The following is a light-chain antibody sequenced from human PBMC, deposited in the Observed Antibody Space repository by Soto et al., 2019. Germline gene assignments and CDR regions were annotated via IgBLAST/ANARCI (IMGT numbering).Light chain of an antibody. CDR2: QAS. CDR1: QSISRQ. Sequence: DIQMTQSPSTLSASVGDRVSITCRASQSISRQLAWYQQKPGKAPNLLIYQASNLETGVPSRFTGSGSGTEFTLTISILQPDVLATYYGLQYQSYWTFGQGTKVEVK. V-gene: IGKV1-5*03. CDR3: LQYQSYWT. J-gene: IGKJ1*01.